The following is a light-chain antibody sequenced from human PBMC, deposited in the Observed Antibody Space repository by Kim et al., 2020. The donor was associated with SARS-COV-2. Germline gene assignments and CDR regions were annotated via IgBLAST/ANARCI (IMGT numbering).Light chain of an antibody. CDR3: QQYNSYPYT. Sequence: DIQMTQSPPTLSASVGDRVTLTCRASQSISSWLAWYQQKPGKVPKLLIYKASNLESGVPSRFSGSGSETQFTLTISSLQPDDFATYYCQQYNSYPYTFGQGTKLEI. CDR1: QSISSW. J-gene: IGKJ2*01. V-gene: IGKV1-5*03. CDR2: KAS.